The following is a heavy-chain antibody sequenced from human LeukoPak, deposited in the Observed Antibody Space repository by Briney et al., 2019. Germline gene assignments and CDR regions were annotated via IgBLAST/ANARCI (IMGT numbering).Heavy chain of an antibody. J-gene: IGHJ4*02. D-gene: IGHD6-13*01. V-gene: IGHV3-30-3*01. Sequence: PGGSLRLSCAASGFTFSSYAMYWVRQAPGKGLEWVAVISYDGSNKYYADSVKGRFTISRDNSKNTLYLQMNSLRAEDTAVYYCARGRAAAGPFDYWGQGTLVTVSS. CDR2: ISYDGSNK. CDR1: GFTFSSYA. CDR3: ARGRAAAGPFDY.